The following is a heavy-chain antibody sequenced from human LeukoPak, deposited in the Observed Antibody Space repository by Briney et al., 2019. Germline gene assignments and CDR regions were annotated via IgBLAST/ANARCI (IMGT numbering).Heavy chain of an antibody. J-gene: IGHJ5*02. CDR3: ATDPVAGTPGTFDP. Sequence: ASVKVSCKASGYTFTSYGISWVRQAPGKGLEWMGGFDPEDGETIYAQKFQGRVTMTEDTSTDTAYMELSSLRSEDTAVYYCATDPVAGTPGTFDPWGQGTLVTVSS. V-gene: IGHV1-24*01. CDR2: FDPEDGET. D-gene: IGHD6-13*01. CDR1: GYTFTSYG.